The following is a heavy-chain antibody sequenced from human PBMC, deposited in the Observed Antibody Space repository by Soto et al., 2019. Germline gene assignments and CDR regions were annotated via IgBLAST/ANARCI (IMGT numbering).Heavy chain of an antibody. CDR1: GLTISGKKY. J-gene: IGHJ6*02. Sequence: DVQLVESGGGLIQPGESLRLSCAAFGLTISGKKYVAWVRQAPGKGLEWVSALYDVDGSFYADSVTGRFTTSSDSSKTTVYLQMNSLRAEDTAVYYCARSRDGYSFYFYYGMDVWGQGTTVTVSS. CDR3: ARSRDGYSFYFYYGMDV. CDR2: LYDVDGS. D-gene: IGHD4-4*01. V-gene: IGHV3-53*01.